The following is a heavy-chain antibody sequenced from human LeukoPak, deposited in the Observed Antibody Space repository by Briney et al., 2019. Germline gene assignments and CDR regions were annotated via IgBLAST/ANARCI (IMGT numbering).Heavy chain of an antibody. CDR3: ARQKRWDGYILDF. V-gene: IGHV4-39*01. CDR2: VSYSGST. J-gene: IGHJ4*02. CDR1: GDSISSSSYY. Sequence: PSETLSLTCTVSGDSISSSSYYWGWIRQPPGKGLEWIGSVSYSGSTYYNPSLKSRVTISVDTSKNQFSLKLSSVAAADTAVYYCARQKRWDGYILDFWGQGTLVTVSS. D-gene: IGHD5-24*01.